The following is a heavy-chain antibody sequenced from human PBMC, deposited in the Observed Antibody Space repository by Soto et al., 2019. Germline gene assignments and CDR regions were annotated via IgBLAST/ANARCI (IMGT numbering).Heavy chain of an antibody. CDR3: ARGLSYFDY. CDR2: IYYTGAT. CDR1: GGSISPYY. J-gene: IGHJ4*02. Sequence: PSETLSLTCTVSGGSISPYYWNWIRQPPGKGLEWIGYIYYTGATNYNPSLKSRLTISLDTSENQFSLRLFSVTAADTAVYFCARGLSYFDYWGQGTPVTVPS. V-gene: IGHV4-59*01.